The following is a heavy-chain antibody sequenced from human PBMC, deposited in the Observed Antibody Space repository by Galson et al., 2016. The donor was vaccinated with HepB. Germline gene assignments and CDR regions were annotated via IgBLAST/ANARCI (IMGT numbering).Heavy chain of an antibody. D-gene: IGHD2-2*02. CDR3: ATRSSCRGAGCYIRGLDY. CDR1: GSTLSKSS. J-gene: IGHJ4*02. CDR2: FDPEDGAT. V-gene: IGHV1-24*01. Sequence: SVKVSCKVSGSTLSKSSTHWVRQAPGKGLEWMGGFDPEDGATIYAQKFQGRVTMTEDTATDTAYMELNSLRSEDTAVYFCATRSSCRGAGCYIRGLDYWGQGTQVTVSS.